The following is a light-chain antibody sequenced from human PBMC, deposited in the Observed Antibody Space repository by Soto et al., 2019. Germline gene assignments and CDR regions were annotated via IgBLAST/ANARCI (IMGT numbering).Light chain of an antibody. J-gene: IGLJ1*01. Sequence: QSALTQPLSVSGSPGHSVTISCTGTSSDVGGYSSVSWYQKHPGKAPKLMISDVSKRPSGVPDRFSGSKFGNTASLTISGLQAEDEADYDCSAYAGGFTYVFGTGTKLTVL. CDR1: SSDVGGYSS. V-gene: IGLV2-11*01. CDR2: DVS. CDR3: SAYAGGFTYV.